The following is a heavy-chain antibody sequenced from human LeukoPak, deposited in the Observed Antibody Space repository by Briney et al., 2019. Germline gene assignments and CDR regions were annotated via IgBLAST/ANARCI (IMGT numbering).Heavy chain of an antibody. CDR1: GGTFSSYA. CDR3: AKVGATSVDYFDY. V-gene: IGHV1-69*06. Sequence: SVKVSCKASGGTFSSYAISWVRQAPGQGLEWMGGIIPIFGTANYAQKFQGRVTITADKSTSTAYMELSSLRSEDTAVYYCAKVGATSVDYFDYWGQGTLVTVSS. D-gene: IGHD1-26*01. CDR2: IIPIFGTA. J-gene: IGHJ4*02.